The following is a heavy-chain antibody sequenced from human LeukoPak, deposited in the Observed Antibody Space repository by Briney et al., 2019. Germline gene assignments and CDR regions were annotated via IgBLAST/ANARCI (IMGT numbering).Heavy chain of an antibody. D-gene: IGHD3-10*01. Sequence: LAGGSLRLSCAASGFTFSSYSMNWVRQAPGKGLEWISYISSSSSTFYYADSVKGRFTISRDNAKNSLYLQMNSLRDEDTAVYYCARDRVRGGGTYYFDYWGQGTLVTVSS. V-gene: IGHV3-48*02. J-gene: IGHJ4*02. CDR2: ISSSSSTF. CDR1: GFTFSSYS. CDR3: ARDRVRGGGTYYFDY.